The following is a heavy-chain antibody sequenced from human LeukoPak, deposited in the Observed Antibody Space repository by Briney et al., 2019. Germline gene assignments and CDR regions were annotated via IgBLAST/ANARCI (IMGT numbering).Heavy chain of an antibody. CDR2: ISGSGGST. D-gene: IGHD1-26*01. Sequence: PGGSLRLSCAASGFTFSSYAMSWVRQAPGKGLEWVSVISGSGGSTYYADSVKGRFTISRDNSKNTLYLQMNSLRAEDTAVYYCAKAANPNGIVGATRPDYWGQGTLITVPS. CDR3: AKAANPNGIVGATRPDY. CDR1: GFTFSSYA. V-gene: IGHV3-23*01. J-gene: IGHJ4*02.